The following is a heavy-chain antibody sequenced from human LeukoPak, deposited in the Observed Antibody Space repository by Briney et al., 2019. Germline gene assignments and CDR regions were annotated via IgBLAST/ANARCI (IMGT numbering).Heavy chain of an antibody. CDR2: IYTSGST. D-gene: IGHD3-10*01. J-gene: IGHJ4*02. Sequence: SETLSLTCTVSGGSISSYYWSWIRQPAGKGLEWIGRIYTSGSTNYNPSLKSRVTMSVDTSKNQFSLKLSSVTAADTAVYYCARDLYYYGSGSYVIFDYWGQGTLVTVSS. V-gene: IGHV4-4*07. CDR1: GGSISSYY. CDR3: ARDLYYYGSGSYVIFDY.